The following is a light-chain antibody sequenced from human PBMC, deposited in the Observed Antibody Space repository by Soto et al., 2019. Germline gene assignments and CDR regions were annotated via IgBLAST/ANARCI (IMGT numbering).Light chain of an antibody. J-gene: IGKJ1*01. CDR3: QQYGSTPRT. V-gene: IGKV3-20*01. Sequence: ETVLTQSPGTLSLSPGDRATLSCRSRQSVSSSYLAWYQQKPGQAPRLLIYDASRRATGIPDRFSGSGSGTDFTLTISRLEPEDFVVYYCQQYGSTPRTFGQGTKVDI. CDR2: DAS. CDR1: QSVSSSY.